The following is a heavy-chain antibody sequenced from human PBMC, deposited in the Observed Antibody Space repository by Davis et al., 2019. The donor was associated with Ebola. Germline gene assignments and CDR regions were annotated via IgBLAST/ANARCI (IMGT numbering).Heavy chain of an antibody. J-gene: IGHJ4*02. CDR2: ISSSTYT. CDR3: AREARYCSGGNCYRHYYFDY. V-gene: IGHV3-11*06. CDR1: GFTFSDHY. Sequence: GESLKISCAASGFTFSDHYMSWIRQAPGKGLEWISYISSSTYTKYADSVKGRFTISRDNAKNSLYLQMNSLRAEDTAVYYCAREARYCSGGNCYRHYYFDYWGQGTLVTVSS. D-gene: IGHD2-15*01.